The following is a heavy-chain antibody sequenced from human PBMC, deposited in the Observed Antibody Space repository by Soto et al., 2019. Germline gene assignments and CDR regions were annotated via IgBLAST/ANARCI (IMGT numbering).Heavy chain of an antibody. CDR3: ARGAARYYFIDY. D-gene: IGHD3-22*01. J-gene: IGHJ4*02. V-gene: IGHV4-34*01. CDR1: GGSFSGYY. CDR2: INHSGST. Sequence: QVQLQQWGAGLLKPSETLSLTCAVYGGSFSGYYWSWIRQPPGKGLEWIGEINHSGSTNYNPSLKSRVTISVDTSKNQFSLKLSSMTAADTAVYYCARGAARYYFIDYWGQGTLVTVSS.